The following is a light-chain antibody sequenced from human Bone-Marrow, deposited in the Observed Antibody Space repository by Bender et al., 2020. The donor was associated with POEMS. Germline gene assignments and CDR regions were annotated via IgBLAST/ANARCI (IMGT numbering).Light chain of an antibody. J-gene: IGLJ2*01. CDR3: CSYAGSKTFI. V-gene: IGLV2-23*02. CDR1: SSDVGSYNL. Sequence: QSALTQPASVSGSPGQSITISCTGSSSDVGSYNLVSWYQQHPGKAPKFLIYEATKRPSGVSNRFSGSKSGNTASLTISGLQADDEADYYCCSYAGSKTFIFGGGTKLSVL. CDR2: EAT.